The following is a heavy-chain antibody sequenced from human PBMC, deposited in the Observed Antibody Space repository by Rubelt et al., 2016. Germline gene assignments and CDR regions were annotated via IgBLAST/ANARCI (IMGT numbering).Heavy chain of an antibody. CDR3: ARDYGDY. J-gene: IGHJ4*02. V-gene: IGHV3-7*04. D-gene: IGHD4-17*01. CDR1: GFTFSSYW. Sequence: EVQLVESGGDLVQPGESLRLSCASSGFTFSSYWMNWVRQAPGKGLEWVANIKQDESEEHSADSVKGRFTISRDNAKNAVNRAMNSVVAEETAVDYWARDYGDYWGQGTLVAVSS. CDR2: IKQDESEE.